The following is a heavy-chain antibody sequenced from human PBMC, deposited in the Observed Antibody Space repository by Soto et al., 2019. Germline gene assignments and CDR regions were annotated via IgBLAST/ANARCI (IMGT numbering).Heavy chain of an antibody. CDR3: AHRVLRTVFGLVTTTAIYFDF. CDR1: GFSLTTSGVG. D-gene: IGHD3-3*01. J-gene: IGHJ4*02. V-gene: IGHV2-5*01. Sequence: QITLNESGPTPVKPRQTLTLTCTFSGFSLTTSGVGVGWIRQSPGKAPEWLALIYLYDDKRYSPSLKSSLTITKDPSNNLVVLTMADLDPADTATYSCAHRVLRTVFGLVTTTAIYFDFWGQGTPVAVSS. CDR2: IYLYDDK.